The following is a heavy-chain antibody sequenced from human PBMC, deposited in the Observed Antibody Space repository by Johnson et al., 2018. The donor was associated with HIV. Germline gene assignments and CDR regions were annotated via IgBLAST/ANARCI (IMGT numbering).Heavy chain of an antibody. CDR3: AKEGSGYFHAFDI. CDR1: GFTFSNAW. J-gene: IGHJ3*02. Sequence: VQLVESGGGLVKPGGSLRLSCAASGFTFSNAWMSWVRQAPGKGLEWVSVIYSGGSTYYADSVKGRFTISRDNSKNTLYLQMNRLRAEDTAVYYCAKEGSGYFHAFDIWGQGTMVTVSS. D-gene: IGHD3-22*01. CDR2: IYSGGST. V-gene: IGHV3-66*02.